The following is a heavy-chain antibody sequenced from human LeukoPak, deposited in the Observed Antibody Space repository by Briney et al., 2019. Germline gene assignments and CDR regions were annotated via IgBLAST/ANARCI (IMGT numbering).Heavy chain of an antibody. Sequence: SETLSLTCTVSGGSISSGDYYWSWIRQPPGKGLEWIGEINHSGSTNYNPSLKSRVTISVDTSKNQFSLKLSSVTAADTAVYYCAREYPNHELYDYVWGSYRYGDAFDIWGQGTMVTVSS. CDR1: GGSISSGDYY. J-gene: IGHJ3*02. V-gene: IGHV4-61*08. D-gene: IGHD3-16*02. CDR3: AREYPNHELYDYVWGSYRYGDAFDI. CDR2: INHSGST.